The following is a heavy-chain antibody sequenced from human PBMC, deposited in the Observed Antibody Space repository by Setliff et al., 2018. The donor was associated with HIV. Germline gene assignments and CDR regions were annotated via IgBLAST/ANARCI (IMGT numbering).Heavy chain of an antibody. D-gene: IGHD3-16*01. J-gene: IGHJ5*02. V-gene: IGHV3-7*03. CDR3: VRDSARPGGITPP. CDR1: GFTYDDYY. CDR2: INLDGSGT. Sequence: GGSLRLSCVASGFTYDDYYMAWVRQRPGKGLEWVANINLDGSGTHYVDSVKGRFTISRDNAKNSLYQRLNSLRVDDTAVYYCVRDSARPGGITPPWGQGTLVTVSS.